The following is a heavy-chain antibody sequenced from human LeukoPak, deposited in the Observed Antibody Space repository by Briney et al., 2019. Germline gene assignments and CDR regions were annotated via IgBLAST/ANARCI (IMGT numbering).Heavy chain of an antibody. J-gene: IGHJ4*02. Sequence: GGSLRLSCAASGFTFSNAWVSWVRQAPGKGLEWVGRIKSKTDGGTTDYAAPVKGRFTISRDDSKNTLYLQMNSLKTEDTAVYYCTTHYSSGWYAVDYWGQGTLVTVSS. D-gene: IGHD6-19*01. CDR2: IKSKTDGGTT. CDR3: TTHYSSGWYAVDY. V-gene: IGHV3-15*01. CDR1: GFTFSNAW.